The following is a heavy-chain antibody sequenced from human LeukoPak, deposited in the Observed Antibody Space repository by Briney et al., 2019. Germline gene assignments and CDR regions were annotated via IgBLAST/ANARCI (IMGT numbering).Heavy chain of an antibody. Sequence: GGSLRLSCAASGFTFSSYDMHWVRQATGKGLEWVSAIGTAGDTYYPGSVKSRFTISRENAKNSLYLQMNSLRAGDTAVYYCARAGVGYYDFWSGYYKKSYYFDYWGQGTLVTVSS. D-gene: IGHD3-3*01. CDR2: IGTAGDT. CDR1: GFTFSSYD. CDR3: ARAGVGYYDFWSGYYKKSYYFDY. J-gene: IGHJ4*02. V-gene: IGHV3-13*01.